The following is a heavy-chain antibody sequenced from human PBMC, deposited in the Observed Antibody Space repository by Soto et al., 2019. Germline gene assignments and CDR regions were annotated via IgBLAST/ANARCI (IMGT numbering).Heavy chain of an antibody. CDR1: GGTIRGADAF. J-gene: IGHJ5*02. CDR2: IYHSESA. D-gene: IGHD1-26*01. Sequence: QVHLQVSGPGLVKPSQTLSLTCSVSGGTIRGADAFWHWIRQFPGKGLEWIGYIYHSESAFYTPYLTSRASISADTSPNRMFLTLSSVPAADTAVYYCARDRDYYYAREGFSTRRNWLDPWGQGTLVTVS. CDR3: ARDRDYYYAREGFSTRRNWLDP. V-gene: IGHV4-31*03.